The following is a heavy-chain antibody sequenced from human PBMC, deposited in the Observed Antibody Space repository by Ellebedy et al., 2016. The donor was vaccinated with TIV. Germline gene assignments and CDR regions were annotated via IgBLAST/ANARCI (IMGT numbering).Heavy chain of an antibody. J-gene: IGHJ3*02. D-gene: IGHD3-10*01. CDR2: IYNVELT. CDR3: ARGVVRGVAAFDI. CDR1: GSSITTYY. Sequence: MPSETLSLTCSLSGSSITTYYWSWIRHPPGTGLEWIGYIYNVELTNYSPSLKSRTSISIDTYKKQFSLNLTSVTVADTALYFCARGVVRGVAAFDIWGRGTMVIVSS. V-gene: IGHV4-59*01.